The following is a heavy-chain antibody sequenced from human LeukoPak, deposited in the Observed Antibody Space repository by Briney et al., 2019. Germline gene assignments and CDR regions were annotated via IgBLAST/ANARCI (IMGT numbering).Heavy chain of an antibody. Sequence: ASVNVSCKASGYTFTSYYMHWVRQAPGQGLEWMGIINPSGGSTSYAQKFQGRVTMTRDTSTSTVYMELNSLRSEDTAVYYCARDPSVDTAMSTPYFDYWGQGTLVTVSS. CDR1: GYTFTSYY. V-gene: IGHV1-46*01. CDR3: ARDPSVDTAMSTPYFDY. D-gene: IGHD5-18*01. J-gene: IGHJ4*02. CDR2: INPSGGST.